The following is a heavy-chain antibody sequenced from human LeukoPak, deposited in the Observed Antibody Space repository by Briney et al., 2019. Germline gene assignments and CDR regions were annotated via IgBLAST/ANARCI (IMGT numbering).Heavy chain of an antibody. D-gene: IGHD2-15*01. CDR2: INWNGGST. CDR3: ARVRVVAATFGNTYDAFDI. CDR1: GFTFDDYG. Sequence: PGGSLRLSCAASGFTFDDYGMSWVRQAPGKGLEWVSGINWNGGSTGYADSVKGRFTISRDNAKNSLYLQMNSLRAEDTALYYCARVRVVAATFGNTYDAFDIWGQGTMVTVSS. J-gene: IGHJ3*02. V-gene: IGHV3-20*04.